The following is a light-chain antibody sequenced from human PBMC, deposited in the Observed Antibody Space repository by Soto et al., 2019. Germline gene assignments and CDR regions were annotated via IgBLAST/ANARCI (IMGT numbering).Light chain of an antibody. J-gene: IGKJ1*01. CDR2: WAS. CDR3: QQYYSLPWT. Sequence: IVMTQSPDSLPVSLGERATINCKSSQSVLYSSNNKNYLSWYQQKPGQPPKLLIYWASTRESGVPDRFSGSGSGTDFTLTISTLQAEDVAVYYCQQYYSLPWTFGQGTKVEIK. V-gene: IGKV4-1*01. CDR1: QSVLYSSNNKNY.